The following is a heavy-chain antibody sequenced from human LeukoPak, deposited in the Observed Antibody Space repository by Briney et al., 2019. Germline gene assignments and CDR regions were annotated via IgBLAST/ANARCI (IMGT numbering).Heavy chain of an antibody. CDR1: GYNFTTYW. Sequence: GESLKISCKASGYNFTTYWTGWVRQMPGKGLEYMRIIYPRDSQIRYSPSFQGQVTISADKSISTAYLQWTSLKASDTAIYHCARHTKRPQAGWFDPWGQGTLVTVSS. D-gene: IGHD6-25*01. CDR2: IYPRDSQI. CDR3: ARHTKRPQAGWFDP. V-gene: IGHV5-51*01. J-gene: IGHJ5*02.